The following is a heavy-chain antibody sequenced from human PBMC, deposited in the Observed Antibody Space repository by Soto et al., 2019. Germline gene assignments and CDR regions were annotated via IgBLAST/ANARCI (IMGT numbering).Heavy chain of an antibody. J-gene: IGHJ4*02. CDR3: ARGAVRRYDSSGYYYAGVLDYFDY. CDR2: IIPIFVTA. V-gene: IGHV1-69*01. CDR1: GGTFSSYA. Sequence: QVQLVQSGAEVKKPGSSVKVSCKASGGTFSSYAISWVRQAPGQGLEWVGGIIPIFVTANYAQKFQGRVTITADEYTRTAYMELSSLRSEDTAVYYCARGAVRRYDSSGYYYAGVLDYFDYWGQGTLVTVSS. D-gene: IGHD3-22*01.